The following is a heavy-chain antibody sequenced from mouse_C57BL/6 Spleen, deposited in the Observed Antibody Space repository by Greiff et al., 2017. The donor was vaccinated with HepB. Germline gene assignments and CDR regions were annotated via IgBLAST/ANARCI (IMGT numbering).Heavy chain of an antibody. CDR3: ARMRTTVVEKDYFDY. D-gene: IGHD1-1*01. Sequence: VKLVESGPGILQPSQTLSLTCSFSGFSLSTFGMGVGWIRQPSGKGLEWLAHIWWDDDKYYNPALKSRLTISKDTSKNQVFLKIANVDTADTATYYCARMRTTVVEKDYFDYWGQGTTLTVSS. CDR1: GFSLSTFGMG. J-gene: IGHJ2*01. CDR2: IWWDDDK. V-gene: IGHV8-8*01.